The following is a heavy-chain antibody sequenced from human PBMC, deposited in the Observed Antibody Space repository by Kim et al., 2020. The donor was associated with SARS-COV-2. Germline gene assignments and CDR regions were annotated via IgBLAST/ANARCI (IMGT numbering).Heavy chain of an antibody. D-gene: IGHD6-19*01. V-gene: IGHV3-74*01. J-gene: IGHJ4*02. CDR3: AAVTGTVN. CDR2: INSDGSTT. CDR1: GFTFRSNW. Sequence: GGSLRLSCAASGFTFRSNWMHWVRQAPGKGPVWVSRINSDGSTTTYADSVKGRFTISRDNAKNTLYLQMNSLRVEDTAVYHCAAVTGTVNWGQGTLSSSPQ.